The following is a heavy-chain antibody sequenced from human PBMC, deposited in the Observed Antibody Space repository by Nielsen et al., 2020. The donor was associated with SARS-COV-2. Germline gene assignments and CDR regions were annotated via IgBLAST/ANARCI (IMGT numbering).Heavy chain of an antibody. CDR3: AKAPLFRYCSGGSCFFADY. Sequence: GESLKISCAASGFTFSSYAMHWVRQAPGKGLEWVAVISYDGSNKYYADSVKGRFTISRDNSKNTLYLQMNSLRAEDTAVYYCAKAPLFRYCSGGSCFFADYWGQGTLVTVSS. D-gene: IGHD2-15*01. CDR2: ISYDGSNK. J-gene: IGHJ4*02. CDR1: GFTFSSYA. V-gene: IGHV3-30*04.